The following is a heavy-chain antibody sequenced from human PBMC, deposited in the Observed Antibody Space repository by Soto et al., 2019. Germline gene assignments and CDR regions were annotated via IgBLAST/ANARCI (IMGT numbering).Heavy chain of an antibody. CDR3: AHRGLAYCGGDCPGPFDY. J-gene: IGHJ4*02. CDR1: GFSLSTSGVG. Sequence: QITLKESGPTLVKPTQTLTLTCTFSGFSLSTSGVGVGWIRQPPGKALEWLALIYWNDDKRYSPSLKSRLTITKDTSKTQVVLTMTNMDPVDTATYYCAHRGLAYCGGDCPGPFDYWGQGTLVTVSS. V-gene: IGHV2-5*01. CDR2: IYWNDDK. D-gene: IGHD2-21*02.